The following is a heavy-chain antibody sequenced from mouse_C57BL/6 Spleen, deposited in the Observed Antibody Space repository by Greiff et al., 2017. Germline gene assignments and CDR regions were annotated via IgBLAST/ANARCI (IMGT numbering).Heavy chain of an antibody. Sequence: QVHVKQSGPELVKPGASVKISCKASGYSFTSYYIHWVKQRPGQGLEWIGWIYPGSGNTKYNEKFKGKATLTADTSSSTAYMQLSSLTSEDSAVYYCARLKGDYFAYWGQGTLVTVSA. V-gene: IGHV1-66*01. CDR3: ARLKGDYFAY. CDR1: GYSFTSYY. D-gene: IGHD2-4*01. J-gene: IGHJ3*01. CDR2: IYPGSGNT.